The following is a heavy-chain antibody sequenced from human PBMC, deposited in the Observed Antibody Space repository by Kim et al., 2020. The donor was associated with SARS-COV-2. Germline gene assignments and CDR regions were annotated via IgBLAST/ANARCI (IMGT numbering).Heavy chain of an antibody. V-gene: IGHV1-2*06. CDR3: VRLAAARIVGHWYFDL. CDR1: GYTFTGYY. J-gene: IGHJ2*01. Sequence: ASVKVSCKASGYTFTGYYMHWVRQAPGQGLEWMGRINPNSGGTNYAQKFQGRVTMTRDTSISTAYMELSRLRSDDTAVYYCVRLAAARIVGHWYFDLWGRGTLVTVSS. D-gene: IGHD6-25*01. CDR2: INPNSGGT.